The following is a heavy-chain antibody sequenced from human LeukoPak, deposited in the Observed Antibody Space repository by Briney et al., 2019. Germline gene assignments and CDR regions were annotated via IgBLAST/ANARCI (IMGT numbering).Heavy chain of an antibody. J-gene: IGHJ4*02. CDR1: GVSFEHYC. CDR2: VYYSGST. Sequence: PSETLSLTCTVSGVSFEHYCWSWVRQPPGKGLEWLGNVYYSGSTDYSPSLKSRLTISADTSKNQFSLKLSSVTAADTAVYYCASHRRSHGSEYWGQGTLVTVSS. V-gene: IGHV4-59*01. D-gene: IGHD3-10*01. CDR3: ASHRRSHGSEY.